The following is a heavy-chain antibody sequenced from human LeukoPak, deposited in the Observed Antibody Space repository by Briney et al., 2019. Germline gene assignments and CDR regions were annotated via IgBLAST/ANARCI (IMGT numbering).Heavy chain of an antibody. J-gene: IGHJ4*02. CDR1: GYSFTSYW. D-gene: IGHD2-2*01. CDR3: ASPPTRECSSISCPLSY. CDR2: IYPRDSDT. Sequence: GESLKISCKGSGYSFTSYWIGWVRQMPGKGLEWMGIIYPRDSDTRYSPSFQGQVTISADKSINTAYLQWSSLKASDTAMYYCASPPTRECSSISCPLSYWGQGTLVTVSS. V-gene: IGHV5-51*01.